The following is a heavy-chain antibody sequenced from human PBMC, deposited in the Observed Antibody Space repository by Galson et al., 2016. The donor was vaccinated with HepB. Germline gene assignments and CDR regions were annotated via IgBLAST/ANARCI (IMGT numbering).Heavy chain of an antibody. Sequence: SETLSLTCYVSGGSIRSNRYYWGWIRQPPGKGLEWIGSIYNSGTTYYSPSLESRILMSVDTSNSHFSLKLRSVTAPDTAVYYCARHAMRATAAGPGYFDFWGQGKPVTVSS. CDR3: ARHAMRATAAGPGYFDF. D-gene: IGHD6-13*01. CDR1: GGSIRSNRYY. CDR2: IYNSGTT. J-gene: IGHJ4*02. V-gene: IGHV4-39*01.